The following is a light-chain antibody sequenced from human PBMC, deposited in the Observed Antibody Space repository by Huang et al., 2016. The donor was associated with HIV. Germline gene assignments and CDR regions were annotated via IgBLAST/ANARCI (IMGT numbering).Light chain of an antibody. CDR3: QHYGTSPQT. J-gene: IGKJ2*01. V-gene: IGKV3-20*01. Sequence: EIVLTQSPGTLSLSPGEGATLSCRASQSINNNYLAWFQQKPGQPPRFLIYVASSRATGVPDRFTGSGSGTDVNLTISRLETEDFAMYFCQHYGTSPQTFGQGTKLEIK. CDR1: QSINNNY. CDR2: VAS.